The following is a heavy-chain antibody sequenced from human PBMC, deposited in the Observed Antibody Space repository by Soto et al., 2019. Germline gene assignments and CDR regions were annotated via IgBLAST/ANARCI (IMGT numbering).Heavy chain of an antibody. D-gene: IGHD3-3*01. Sequence: SQTLSDTWTVSYGSISSYYWSWIRQPPGKGLEWVGYIYYSGSTNYNPSLKSRVTISVDTSKNQFSLKLSSVTAADTAVYYCAGHTFGIRAFEYWGKGTLVTVSS. CDR2: IYYSGST. J-gene: IGHJ4*02. V-gene: IGHV4-59*08. CDR3: AGHTFGIRAFEY. CDR1: YGSISSYY.